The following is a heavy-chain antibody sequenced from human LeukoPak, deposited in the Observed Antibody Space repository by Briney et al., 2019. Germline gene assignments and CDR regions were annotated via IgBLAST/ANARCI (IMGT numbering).Heavy chain of an antibody. V-gene: IGHV3-30*03. CDR1: GFTFSSYG. J-gene: IGHJ4*02. D-gene: IGHD1-26*01. CDR3: ARQSYSGGPIDY. CDR2: ISYDGSNK. Sequence: GGSLRLSCAASGFTFSSYGMHWVRQAPGKGLEWVAVISYDGSNKYYADSVKGRFTISRDNSKNTLYLQMNSLRAEDTAVYYCARQSYSGGPIDYWGQGTLVTVSS.